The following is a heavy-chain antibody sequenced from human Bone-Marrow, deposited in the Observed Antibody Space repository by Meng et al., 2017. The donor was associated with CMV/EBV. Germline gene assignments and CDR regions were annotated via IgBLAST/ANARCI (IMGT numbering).Heavy chain of an antibody. V-gene: IGHV1-8*01. CDR2: MNPDSGNT. J-gene: IGHJ5*02. CDR1: EYTFTRYD. CDR3: ARSIWSGYSSFDP. Sequence: ASVKVSCKASEYTFTRYDINWVRQAIGQGLEWMGWMNPDSGNTAYAQKVQGRVTRTRDTSTSTAYMELRSLKSEDTAVYYCARSIWSGYSSFDPWGQGTLVTVSS. D-gene: IGHD3-3*01.